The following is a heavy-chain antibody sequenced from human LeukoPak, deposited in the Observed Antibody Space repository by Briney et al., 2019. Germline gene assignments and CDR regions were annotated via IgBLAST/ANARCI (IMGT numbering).Heavy chain of an antibody. CDR1: GFTFSNYD. D-gene: IGHD4-17*01. V-gene: IGHV3-11*06. Sequence: GGSLRLSRAASGFTFSNYDMSWIRQAPGQGLEWVSYISVSADYTNYGDSVSGRFTISRDNAKNSMYLRMNSLRAEDTAVYYCARDRSKYGDYEFDYWGQGTLVTVSS. CDR2: ISVSADYT. J-gene: IGHJ4*02. CDR3: ARDRSKYGDYEFDY.